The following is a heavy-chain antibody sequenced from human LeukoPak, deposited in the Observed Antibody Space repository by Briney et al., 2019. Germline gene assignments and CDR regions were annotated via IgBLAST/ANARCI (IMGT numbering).Heavy chain of an antibody. V-gene: IGHV4-4*02. CDR1: GGSITITNY. CDR3: ARGGGPYRSLDY. CDR2: VNLQGST. J-gene: IGHJ4*02. Sequence: PSGTLSLTCGVSGGSITITNYWALVRQPPGKGLEWIGEVNLQGSTNYNPSLKSRVAISVDKSENHIPLKLTSVTAADTAVYYCARGGGPYRSLDYSGQGTLVTVAS.